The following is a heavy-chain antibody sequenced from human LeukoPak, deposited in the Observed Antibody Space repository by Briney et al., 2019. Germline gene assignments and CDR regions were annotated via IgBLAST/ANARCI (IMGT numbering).Heavy chain of an antibody. CDR3: ARSSEDYDFWSANWFDP. CDR2: MNPNSGNT. J-gene: IGHJ5*02. Sequence: VKVSCKAXGYTFTXYGISWVRQAPGQGLEWMGWMNPNSGNTGYAQKFQGRVTMTRNTSISTAYMELSSLRSEDTAVYYCARSSEDYDFWSANWFDPWGQGTLVTVSS. D-gene: IGHD3-3*01. CDR1: GYTFTXYG. V-gene: IGHV1-8*01.